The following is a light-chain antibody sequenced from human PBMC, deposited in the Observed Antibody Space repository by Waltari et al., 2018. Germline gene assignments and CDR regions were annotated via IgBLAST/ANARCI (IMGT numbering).Light chain of an antibody. CDR2: AAS. J-gene: IGKJ4*01. CDR3: QQYDGSVVP. CDR1: QTITGSW. V-gene: IGKV3-20*01. Sequence: EIVLTQSPGSLSVSPGERVTVSCRASQTITGSWLTWYHQKPGQAPRLLIYAASNRAPGIPDRFSGSGSGTDFTLTISRLEPEDSAVYYCQQYDGSVVPFGGGTKVEIK.